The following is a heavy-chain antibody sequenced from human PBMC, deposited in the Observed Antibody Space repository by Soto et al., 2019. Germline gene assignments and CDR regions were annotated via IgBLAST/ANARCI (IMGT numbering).Heavy chain of an antibody. D-gene: IGHD2-21*02. Sequence: SETLSLTCTVSGGSVSSGSYYWSWIRQPPGKGLEWIGYIYYSGSTYYNPSLKSRVTISVDTSKNQFSLKLSSVTAADTAVYYCARDLECGGDCYDLPSARDYWGQGTLVTVSS. CDR3: ARDLECGGDCYDLPSARDY. CDR2: IYYSGST. J-gene: IGHJ4*02. V-gene: IGHV4-61*01. CDR1: GGSVSSGSYY.